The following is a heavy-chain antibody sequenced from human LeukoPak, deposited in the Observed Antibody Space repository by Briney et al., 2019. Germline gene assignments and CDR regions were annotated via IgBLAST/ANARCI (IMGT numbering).Heavy chain of an antibody. J-gene: IGHJ4*02. Sequence: PGGSLRLSCAASGFTVSSNYMSWVRQAPGKGLEWVSVIYSGGSTYYADSVKGRLTISRENSRNRLYLQMNSLRAEDTAVYYCARAEGYGGELDSWGQGTLVTVSS. CDR2: IYSGGST. D-gene: IGHD4-23*01. CDR3: ARAEGYGGELDS. CDR1: GFTVSSNY. V-gene: IGHV3-66*02.